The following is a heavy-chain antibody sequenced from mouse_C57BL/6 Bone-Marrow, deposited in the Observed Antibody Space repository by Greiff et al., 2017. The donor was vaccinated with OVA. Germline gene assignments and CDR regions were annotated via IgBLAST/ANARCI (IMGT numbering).Heavy chain of an antibody. CDR3: ARHGSSYGWYFDV. CDR2: ILPSIGRT. D-gene: IGHD1-1*01. Sequence: QVQLKESGSELRSPGSSVKLSCKDFDSEVFPIAYMSWVRQKPGHGFEWIGGILPSIGRTIYGEKFEDKATLDADTLSNTAYLELNSLTSEDSAIYYCARHGSSYGWYFDVWGTGTTVTVSS. CDR1: DSEVFPIAY. V-gene: IGHV15-2*01. J-gene: IGHJ1*03.